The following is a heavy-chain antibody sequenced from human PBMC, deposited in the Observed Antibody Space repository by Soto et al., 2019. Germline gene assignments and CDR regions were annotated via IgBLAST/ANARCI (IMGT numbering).Heavy chain of an antibody. Sequence: SVKVSCKASGFTFTSSAMQWVRQARGQRLEWIGWIVVGSGNTNYAQKFQGWVTMTRDTSISTAYMELSRLRSDDTAVYYCARGPQAMVRGWADYYYYGMDAWGQGTTVTVS. CDR3: ARGPQAMVRGWADYYYYGMDA. CDR2: IVVGSGNT. D-gene: IGHD3-10*01. J-gene: IGHJ6*02. CDR1: GFTFTSSA. V-gene: IGHV1-58*02.